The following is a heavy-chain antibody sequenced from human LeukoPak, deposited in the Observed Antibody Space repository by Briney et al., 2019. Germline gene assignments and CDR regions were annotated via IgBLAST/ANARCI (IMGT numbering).Heavy chain of an antibody. J-gene: IGHJ4*02. CDR2: IYGSGST. D-gene: IGHD6-19*01. CDR1: GDSLSSHY. V-gene: IGHV4-59*08. Sequence: SETLSLTCTVSGDSLSSHYWSWIRQPPGKGLEWIGYIYGSGSTHYDPSLRSRVTISEDTSKNQFSLKLTSVTAADTAVYYCARNVGWYSHDSWGQGTLVTVSS. CDR3: ARNVGWYSHDS.